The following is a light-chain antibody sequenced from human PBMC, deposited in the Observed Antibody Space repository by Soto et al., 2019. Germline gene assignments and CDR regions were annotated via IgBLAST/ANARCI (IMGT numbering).Light chain of an antibody. Sequence: QSVLTQPPSVSAPPGQRVTISCSGSSSNIGNNFVSWYQQLPGTAPKLLIYDNDDRPSGIPDRFSGSKSGTSATLGITGLQAGDEADYYGGTWDSSLSAVVFGGGTKLTVL. CDR1: SSNIGNNF. CDR3: GTWDSSLSAVV. CDR2: DND. J-gene: IGLJ2*01. V-gene: IGLV1-51*01.